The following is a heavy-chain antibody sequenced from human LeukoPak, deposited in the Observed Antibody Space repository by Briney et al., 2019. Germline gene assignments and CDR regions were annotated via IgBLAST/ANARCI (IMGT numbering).Heavy chain of an antibody. CDR2: INTNTGNP. CDR1: GYTFTSYA. Sequence: ASVKVSFKSSGYTFTSYAMNWVRQAPGQGLEWMGWINTNTGNPTYAQGFTVRFVFSLDTAVSTAYLQISSLKAEDTAVYYCARESDLYSSGWYGVYWGQGTLVTVSS. V-gene: IGHV7-4-1*02. CDR3: ARESDLYSSGWYGVY. J-gene: IGHJ4*02. D-gene: IGHD6-19*01.